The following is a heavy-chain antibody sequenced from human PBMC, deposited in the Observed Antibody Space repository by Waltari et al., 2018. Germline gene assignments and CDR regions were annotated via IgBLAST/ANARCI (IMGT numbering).Heavy chain of an antibody. CDR3: ARSYTVTTSPIAGY. CDR2: SGN. D-gene: IGHD4-17*01. V-gene: IGHV4-59*01. J-gene: IGHJ4*02. Sequence: QVQLQESGPGLVKPPETLSLTCTVFGDSISSYYWSWIRQPPGKGLEWIGYSGNKYNPSLKSRVTMSLDTSKNQFSLKLSSVTAADTAVYYCARSYTVTTSPIAGYWGQGTLVTVSS. CDR1: GDSISSYY.